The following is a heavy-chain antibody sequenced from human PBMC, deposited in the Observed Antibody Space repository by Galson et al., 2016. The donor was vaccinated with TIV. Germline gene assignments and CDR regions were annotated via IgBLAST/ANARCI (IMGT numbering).Heavy chain of an antibody. CDR2: ITGIVGVA. Sequence: SVKVSCKASGVTFNSHAINWVRQAPGQGLEWMGGITGIVGVAKYAQKFQGRVTITADESTNTAYMELNSLISEDTAVYYCARGGGYSYDFRVWLDLWRQGTLVTVSS. CDR3: ARGGGYSYDFRVWLDL. J-gene: IGHJ5*02. D-gene: IGHD3/OR15-3a*01. CDR1: GVTFNSHA. V-gene: IGHV1-69*10.